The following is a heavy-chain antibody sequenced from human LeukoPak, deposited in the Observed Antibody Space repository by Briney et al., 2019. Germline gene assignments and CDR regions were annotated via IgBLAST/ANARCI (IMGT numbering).Heavy chain of an antibody. D-gene: IGHD6-13*01. CDR2: ISSSASTR. V-gene: IGHV3-48*03. CDR1: GVTFSSYE. CDR3: ASSSWYALDY. Sequence: PGGTLTLSCAASGVTFSSYEMNWVRHRPATGLEWMSYISSSASTRYYADPVTSRFTTSRDNAKNSLYLQMNSLRAEDTAIYYCASSSWYALDYWGQGTMVTVSS. J-gene: IGHJ4*02.